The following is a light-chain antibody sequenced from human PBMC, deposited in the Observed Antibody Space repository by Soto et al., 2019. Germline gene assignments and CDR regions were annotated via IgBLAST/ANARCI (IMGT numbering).Light chain of an antibody. V-gene: IGLV2-14*03. J-gene: IGLJ2*01. CDR3: GSFPISSTLMI. CDR1: PSDIGAYNY. CDR2: DVT. Sequence: QSALTQPASVSGSPGQSITLSCSGTPSDIGAYNYVSWYQHLPGNAPKVIIYDVTNRPSGVSSRFSGSKSGTTASLTIAGVQAVEDANYYCGSFPISSTLMIFGGGTQLTVL.